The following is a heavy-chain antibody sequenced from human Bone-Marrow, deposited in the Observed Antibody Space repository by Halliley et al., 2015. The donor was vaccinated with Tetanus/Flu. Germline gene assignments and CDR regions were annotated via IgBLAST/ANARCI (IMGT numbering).Heavy chain of an antibody. J-gene: IGHJ6*02. Sequence: SLRLSFAASGFTFSRYWMSWVRQPPGKGLEWVANIKQDGSEKYYVDSVEGRFTISRDNAKNSVYLEMNSLRAEDTAVYYCARDGSQDDFWSDLFHYYYGMDVWGRGTTVTVSS. V-gene: IGHV3-7*05. CDR3: ARDGSQDDFWSDLFHYYYGMDV. D-gene: IGHD3-3*01. CDR2: IKQDGSEK. CDR1: GFTFSRYW.